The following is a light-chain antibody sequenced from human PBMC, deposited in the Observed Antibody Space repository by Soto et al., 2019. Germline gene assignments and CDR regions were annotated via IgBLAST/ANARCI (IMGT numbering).Light chain of an antibody. CDR1: SSDIGRYNY. CDR2: EVN. CDR3: TSCITANTRCV. J-gene: IGLJ1*01. Sequence: QSALTQPASGYGSPGQSITISCTGTSSDIGRYNYVAWFQQHPGKFPKLVIFEVNYRASGVSDRCSGSKSGNTASLTITGLQAEDEADYYCTSCITANTRCVFGSGTKVTVL. V-gene: IGLV2-14*01.